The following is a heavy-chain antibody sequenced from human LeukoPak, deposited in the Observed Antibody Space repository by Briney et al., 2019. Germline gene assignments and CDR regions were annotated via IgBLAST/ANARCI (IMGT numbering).Heavy chain of an antibody. D-gene: IGHD3-22*01. CDR3: ARYRDSSGYYDAFDI. CDR1: GGSISGYY. V-gene: IGHV4-4*09. Sequence: PSETLSLTCTVSGGSISGYYWSWIRQPPGKGLEGIGYIYTSGSTNYNPSLKSRVTISVDTSKNQFSLKLSSVTAADTAVYYCARYRDSSGYYDAFDIWGQGTMVTVSS. J-gene: IGHJ3*02. CDR2: IYTSGST.